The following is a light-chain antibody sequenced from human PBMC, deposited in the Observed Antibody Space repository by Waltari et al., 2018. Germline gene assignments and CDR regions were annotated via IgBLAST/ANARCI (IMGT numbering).Light chain of an antibody. V-gene: IGLV2-14*01. Sequence: QSALTQPASVSGSPGQSITISCTGTSSDLGGYKYVSWYQHHPRKAPKLMIYEVSNRPSGVSNRFSGSKSGNTASLTVSGLQAEDEADYYCSSHTTIASHVIFGGGTKVTVL. J-gene: IGLJ2*01. CDR2: EVS. CDR1: SSDLGGYKY. CDR3: SSHTTIASHVI.